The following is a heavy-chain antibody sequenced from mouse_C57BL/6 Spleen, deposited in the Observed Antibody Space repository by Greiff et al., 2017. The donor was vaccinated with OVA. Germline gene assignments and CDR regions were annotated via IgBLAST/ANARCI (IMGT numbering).Heavy chain of an antibody. V-gene: IGHV1-42*01. CDR1: GYSFTGYY. CDR3: ARAPYDYSDY. J-gene: IGHJ2*01. D-gene: IGHD2-3*01. Sequence: EVQLQQSGPELVKPGASVKISCKASGYSFTGYYMNWVKQSPEKSLEWIGVINPSTGGTTYNQKFKAKATLTVDKSSSTAYMQLKSLTSEDSAVYYCARAPYDYSDYWGQGTTLTVSS. CDR2: INPSTGGT.